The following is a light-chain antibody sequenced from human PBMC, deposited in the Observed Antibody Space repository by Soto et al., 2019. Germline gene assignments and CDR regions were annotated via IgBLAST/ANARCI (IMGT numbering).Light chain of an antibody. Sequence: EIVLTQSPGTLSLSPGERATLSFRASQSVSSSYLAWYQQKPGQAPRLLIYGASSRATGIPDRFSGSGSGTDFNLTISRLEPEDFAVYYCQQYGSSPGTVGQGTKAEIK. CDR2: GAS. CDR3: QQYGSSPGT. V-gene: IGKV3-20*01. J-gene: IGKJ2*02. CDR1: QSVSSSY.